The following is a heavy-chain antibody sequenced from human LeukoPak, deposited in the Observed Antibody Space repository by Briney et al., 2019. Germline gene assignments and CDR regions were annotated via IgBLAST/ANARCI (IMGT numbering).Heavy chain of an antibody. Sequence: GGSLRLSCAASGINFSTYIVSWVRQTPGKGLQWVSAISGGGTATYYADSVRGRFTISRDDSKNMVYLQMNSLRDEDTATYYCAKGGYIGYNGLFAMWGQGTMVTVSS. V-gene: IGHV3-23*01. CDR2: ISGGGTAT. D-gene: IGHD5-24*01. J-gene: IGHJ3*02. CDR3: AKGGYIGYNGLFAM. CDR1: GINFSTYI.